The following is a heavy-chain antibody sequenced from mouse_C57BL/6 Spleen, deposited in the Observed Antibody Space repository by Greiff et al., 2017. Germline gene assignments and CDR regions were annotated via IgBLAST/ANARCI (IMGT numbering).Heavy chain of an antibody. V-gene: IGHV1-19*01. Sequence: EVQRVESGPVLVKPGASVKMSCKASGYTFTDYYMNWVKQSHGKSLEWIGVINPYNGGTSYNQKFKGKATLTVDKSSSTAYMELNSLTSEDSAVYYCARSYDYDGGYFDVWGTGTTVTVSS. CDR3: ARSYDYDGGYFDV. CDR1: GYTFTDYY. D-gene: IGHD2-4*01. CDR2: INPYNGGT. J-gene: IGHJ1*03.